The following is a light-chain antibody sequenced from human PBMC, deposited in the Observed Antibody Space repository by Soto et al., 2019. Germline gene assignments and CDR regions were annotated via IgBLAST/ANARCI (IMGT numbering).Light chain of an antibody. Sequence: DIQLTQSPSSLSASVGDTVTITCRAGQTVNNYLNWYQHKPGEVPKLLIYAASSLQSGVPSRFSATASGTDFTLTIINLHPDDFGTYYCHHSYTSLQTFGQGTKLESK. J-gene: IGKJ2*01. CDR3: HHSYTSLQT. V-gene: IGKV1-39*01. CDR1: QTVNNY. CDR2: AAS.